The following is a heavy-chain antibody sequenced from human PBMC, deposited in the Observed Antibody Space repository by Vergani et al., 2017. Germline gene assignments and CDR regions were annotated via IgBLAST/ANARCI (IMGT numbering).Heavy chain of an antibody. Sequence: QLQLHESGSGLVKPSQTLSLTCTVSNDSIASSRGYSWSWIRQSPGKGLEWIAYIYHSGSTYYNPSLKSRATISVDKSRNQISPKLSSVTAADTAKYYCARSDTRNLGWFDPWGQGILVTVSS. V-gene: IGHV4-30-2*06. CDR3: ARSDTRNLGWFDP. CDR2: IYHSGST. CDR1: NDSIASSRGYS. D-gene: IGHD3-16*01. J-gene: IGHJ5*02.